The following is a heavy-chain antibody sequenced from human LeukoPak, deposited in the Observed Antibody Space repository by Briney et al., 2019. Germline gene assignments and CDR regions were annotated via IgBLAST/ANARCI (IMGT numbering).Heavy chain of an antibody. CDR1: GGSISSHY. D-gene: IGHD1-14*01. J-gene: IGHJ4*02. CDR3: VRSPRGGTKTYFDY. CDR2: IYYSGST. V-gene: IGHV4-59*11. Sequence: SETLSLTCTVSGGSISSHYWSWIRQPPGKGLEWIGYIYYSGSTNYNPSLKSRVTISVDTSKNQFSLRLSSVTAADTAVYYCVRSPRGGTKTYFDYWGQGTLVTVSP.